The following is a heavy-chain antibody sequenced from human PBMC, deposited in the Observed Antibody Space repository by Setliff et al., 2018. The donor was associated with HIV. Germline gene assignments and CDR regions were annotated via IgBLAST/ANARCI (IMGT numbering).Heavy chain of an antibody. V-gene: IGHV3-21*01. J-gene: IGHJ4*02. CDR2: ISSSSSYI. Sequence: GESLKISCAASGFTFSSYSMHWVRQAPGKGLEWVSSISSSSSYIYYADSVKGRFTISRDNAKISLFLQMNSLRAEDTAVYYCARESKGAMALEIFDYWGQGTLVTVSS. D-gene: IGHD1-26*01. CDR1: GFTFSSYS. CDR3: ARESKGAMALEIFDY.